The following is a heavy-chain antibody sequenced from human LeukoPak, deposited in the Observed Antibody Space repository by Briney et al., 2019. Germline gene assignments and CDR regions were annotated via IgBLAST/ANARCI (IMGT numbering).Heavy chain of an antibody. CDR3: ARGGVAGGMDV. CDR1: GFTFSSYI. V-gene: IGHV3-21*01. D-gene: IGHD6-19*01. Sequence: GGSLRLSCAASGFTFSSYILNWVRQAPGKGLEWVSSISSSTTYIYYADSVKGRFTISRDNAKNSLYLQMNSLRAEDTAVYYCARGGVAGGMDVWGQGTTVTVSS. CDR2: ISSSTTYI. J-gene: IGHJ6*02.